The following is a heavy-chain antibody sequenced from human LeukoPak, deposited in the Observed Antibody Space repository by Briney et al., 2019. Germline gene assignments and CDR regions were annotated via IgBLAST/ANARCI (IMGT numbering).Heavy chain of an antibody. Sequence: PGGSLRLSCATSGFTFTNYPMNWVRQAPGKGLEWVSYISSSSTTIYYADSVKGRFTISRDDAKNSLYLQMNSLRAEDTAVYYCARDLGYFDSWGQGTLVIVSS. D-gene: IGHD3-16*01. CDR3: ARDLGYFDS. CDR2: ISSSSTTI. CDR1: GFTFTNYP. J-gene: IGHJ4*02. V-gene: IGHV3-48*01.